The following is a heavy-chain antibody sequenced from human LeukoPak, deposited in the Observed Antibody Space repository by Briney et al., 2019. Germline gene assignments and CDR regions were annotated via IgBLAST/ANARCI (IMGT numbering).Heavy chain of an antibody. CDR1: GFTFSRYW. D-gene: IGHD3-10*01. CDR2: INQDGNQK. CDR3: AREQEWFGELPDAFDI. Sequence: GGSLRLSCAASGFTFSRYWMSWVRQAPGKGLERVANINQDGNQKNYVDSVKGRFTISRDNAKNSLYLEMNSLTAEDTAVYYCAREQEWFGELPDAFDIWGQGTMVTVSS. J-gene: IGHJ3*02. V-gene: IGHV3-7*01.